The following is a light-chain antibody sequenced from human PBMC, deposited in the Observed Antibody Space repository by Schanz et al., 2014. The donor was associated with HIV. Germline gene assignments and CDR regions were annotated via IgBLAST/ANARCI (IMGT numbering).Light chain of an antibody. CDR3: CSFAGADSLFV. V-gene: IGLV2-23*02. Sequence: QSALTQPASVSGSPGQSITISCTGSSTGGGGYDLLSWYQQPPGQVPKLMIYGVDKRPSGVSHRFSGAKSGNTASLTISGLQAEDEADYYCCSFAGADSLFVFGIGTKLTVL. J-gene: IGLJ1*01. CDR1: STGGGGYDL. CDR2: GVD.